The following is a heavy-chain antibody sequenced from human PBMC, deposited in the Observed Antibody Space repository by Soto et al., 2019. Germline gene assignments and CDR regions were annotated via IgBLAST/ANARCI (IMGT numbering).Heavy chain of an antibody. V-gene: IGHV4-30-2*01. J-gene: IGHJ4*02. CDR2: IYHSGST. CDR3: AMRVGDYGDYVDY. D-gene: IGHD4-17*01. Sequence: TLSLTCTISSGSISSGGYSCSWIRQPPGKGLERIGYIYHSGSTYYIPSLKSRVTISVDRSKNQFSLKLSSVTAADTAVYYCAMRVGDYGDYVDYWGQGTLVTVPQ. CDR1: SGSISSGGYS.